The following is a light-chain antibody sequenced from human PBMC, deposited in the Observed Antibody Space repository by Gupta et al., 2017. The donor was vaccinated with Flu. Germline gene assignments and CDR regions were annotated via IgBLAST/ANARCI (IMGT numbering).Light chain of an antibody. V-gene: IGKV1-33*01. CDR2: DAS. CDR1: QDISKS. Sequence: DIQMTQSPSSLSASVGDRVTLTCLASQDISKSLHWYQQEAGKAPKLLIYDASNLETGVPSRFSGSGSGTDFIFTISRLQPEDFATYYCHHGDYVSRTFGQGTKVDIK. J-gene: IGKJ2*01. CDR3: HHGDYVSRT.